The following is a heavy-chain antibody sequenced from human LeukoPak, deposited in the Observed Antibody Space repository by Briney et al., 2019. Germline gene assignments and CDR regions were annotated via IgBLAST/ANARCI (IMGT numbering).Heavy chain of an antibody. CDR2: IIPIFGTA. D-gene: IGHD3-3*01. CDR1: GGTFSSYA. CDR3: AMMYYDFWSGYFGLDDAFDI. J-gene: IGHJ3*02. Sequence: SVKVSCKASGGTFSSYAISWVRQAPGQGLEWMGGIIPIFGTANYAQKFQGRVTITADESTSTAYMELSSLRSEDTAVYYCAMMYYDFWSGYFGLDDAFDIWGQGTMVTASS. V-gene: IGHV1-69*13.